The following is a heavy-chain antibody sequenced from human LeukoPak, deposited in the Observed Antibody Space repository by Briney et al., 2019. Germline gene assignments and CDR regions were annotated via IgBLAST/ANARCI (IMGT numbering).Heavy chain of an antibody. J-gene: IGHJ4*02. CDR1: GFTFNTFW. CDR2: IKEDGSER. Sequence: GGSLRLSCAASGFTFNTFWMSRVRQSPGKGLEWVATIKEDGSERYYVDSVKGRFTISRDNAKNSLYLQVNSLRAEDTAVYFSGRRRHTRSFDYWGQGTLDTVSS. D-gene: IGHD2-21*01. V-gene: IGHV3-7*01. CDR3: GRRRHTRSFDY.